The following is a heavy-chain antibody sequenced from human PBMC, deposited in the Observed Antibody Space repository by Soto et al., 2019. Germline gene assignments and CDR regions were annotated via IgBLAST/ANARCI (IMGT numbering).Heavy chain of an antibody. V-gene: IGHV1-69*02. J-gene: IGHJ4*02. CDR2: VNPILAMS. Sequence: QVQLVQSGAEVKKPGSSVKVSCKASGDTFSFYTLNWVRQAPGQGFEWVGRVNPILAMSSSAHKFQGRVSMFADKSTGSAYMEMRSLRSDDTDVYDSATSYGSGISPFDYWGQGTLVTVSS. D-gene: IGHD3-10*01. CDR3: ATSYGSGISPFDY. CDR1: GDTFSFYT.